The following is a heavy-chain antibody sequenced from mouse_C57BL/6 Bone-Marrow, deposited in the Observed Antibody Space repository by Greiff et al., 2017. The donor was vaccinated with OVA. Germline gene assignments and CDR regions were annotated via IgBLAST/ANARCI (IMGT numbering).Heavy chain of an antibody. CDR2: IDPETGGT. D-gene: IGHD2-12*01. V-gene: IGHV1-15*01. Sequence: QVQLQQSGAELVRPGASVTLSCKASGYTFTDYEMHWVKQTPVHGLEWIGAIDPETGGTAYNQKFKGKAILTADKSSSTAYMELRSLTPEDSAVYYCTRSGGYYSLFYWGQGTLVTVSA. J-gene: IGHJ3*01. CDR1: GYTFTDYE. CDR3: TRSGGYYSLFY.